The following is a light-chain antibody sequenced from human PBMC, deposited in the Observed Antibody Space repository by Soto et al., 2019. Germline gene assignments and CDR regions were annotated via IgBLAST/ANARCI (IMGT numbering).Light chain of an antibody. J-gene: IGKJ4*01. CDR2: GAS. CDR3: QQYDTSPLT. V-gene: IGKV3-20*01. CDR1: QSVSSH. Sequence: EIGMTQSPATVSGSSGERATLSFRARQSVSSHLAWYQQKPRQAPRVLIYGASRRATGIPNRFSGSGSGTDFTLTLSRLEPEDFAVYYCQQYDTSPLTSGGATTVDIK.